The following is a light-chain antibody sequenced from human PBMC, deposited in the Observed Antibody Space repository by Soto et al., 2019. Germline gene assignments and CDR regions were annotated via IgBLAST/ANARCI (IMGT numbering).Light chain of an antibody. J-gene: IGLJ1*01. V-gene: IGLV2-23*01. CDR3: YSYAGENLYV. CDR2: EGT. CDR1: SSDVGSYNL. Sequence: QSVLTQPASVSASPGQSITIPCTGTSSDVGSYNLVSWFQQHPGKVPKLLIYEGTKRPSGLSDRFSGSKSGNTASLSISGLQAEDEADYYCYSYAGENLYVFGTGTKVTVL.